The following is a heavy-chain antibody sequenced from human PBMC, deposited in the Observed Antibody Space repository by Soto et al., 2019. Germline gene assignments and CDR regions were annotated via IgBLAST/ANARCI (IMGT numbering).Heavy chain of an antibody. CDR2: IYWNDDK. Sequence: QITLKESGPTLVKHTQTLTLTCTFSGFSLSTSGMGVGWIRQPPGKALEWLALIYWNDDKRYSPSLRNRLTITKDTSKNQVVLTMTNMDPVDTGTYYCTHFSGYEQFEYWGQGTLVTVYS. J-gene: IGHJ4*02. D-gene: IGHD5-12*01. CDR3: THFSGYEQFEY. CDR1: GFSLSTSGMG. V-gene: IGHV2-5*01.